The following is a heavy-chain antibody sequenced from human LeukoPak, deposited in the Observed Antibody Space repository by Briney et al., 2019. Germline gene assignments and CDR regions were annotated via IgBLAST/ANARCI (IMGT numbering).Heavy chain of an antibody. D-gene: IGHD6-6*01. J-gene: IGHJ4*01. Sequence: GGSLRLSCATSGFTFSSYGMSWVRQAQGKGLEWISAISAGGDSTYYADSVRGRFTISKDESKTTLFLQMNSLRAEDTAIYYCAAPPRAGARPPYDYWGHGAQVTVSS. V-gene: IGHV3-23*01. CDR2: ISAGGDST. CDR1: GFTFSSYG. CDR3: AAPPRAGARPPYDY.